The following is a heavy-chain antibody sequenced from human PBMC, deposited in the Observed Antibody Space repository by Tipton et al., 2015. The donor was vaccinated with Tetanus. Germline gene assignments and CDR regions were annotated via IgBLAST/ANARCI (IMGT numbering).Heavy chain of an antibody. CDR1: GGSISSYY. CDR3: ARHKDYYFYVMDV. Sequence: TLSLTCTVSGGSISSYYWSWTRQSSGKGLEWIGYIYHSGSTNYNPSLKSRVTISVDTSKNQFSLNLNSVTAADTAVYYCARHKDYYFYVMDVWGQGTTVTVSS. J-gene: IGHJ6*02. V-gene: IGHV4-59*08. CDR2: IYHSGST.